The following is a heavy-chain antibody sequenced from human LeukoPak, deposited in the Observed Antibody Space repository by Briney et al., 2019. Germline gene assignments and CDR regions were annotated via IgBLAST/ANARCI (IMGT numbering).Heavy chain of an antibody. J-gene: IGHJ4*02. CDR1: GGTFSSYA. Sequence: SVKVSCKASGGTFSSYAISWVRQAPGQGLEWMGGIIPIFGTSNYAQKCQGRVTITADESTSTAYMELSSLRSEYTAVYYCAREYGSGSGSYSRFDYWGQGTLVTVSS. CDR3: AREYGSGSGSYSRFDY. V-gene: IGHV1-69*13. CDR2: IIPIFGTS. D-gene: IGHD3-10*01.